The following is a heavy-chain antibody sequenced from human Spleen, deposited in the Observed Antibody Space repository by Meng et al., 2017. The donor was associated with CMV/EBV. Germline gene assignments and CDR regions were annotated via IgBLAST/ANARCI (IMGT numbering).Heavy chain of an antibody. CDR3: AREIAAGGYSWFDP. CDR2: ISYSGFT. J-gene: IGHJ5*02. CDR1: GGSFRGYY. D-gene: IGHD6-13*01. Sequence: CAVYGGSFRGYYWSWIRQHPGKGLEWIGYISYSGFTYYNPSLKSRVIISDDTSKNQFSLNLNSVTAADTAVYYCAREIAAGGYSWFDPWGQGTLVTVSS. V-gene: IGHV4-31*11.